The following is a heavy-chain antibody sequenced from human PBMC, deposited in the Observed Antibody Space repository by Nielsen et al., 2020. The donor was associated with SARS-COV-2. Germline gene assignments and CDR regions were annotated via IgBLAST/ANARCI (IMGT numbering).Heavy chain of an antibody. CDR1: GGSFSFYY. Sequence: SETLSLTCAVYGGSFSFYYWSWIRQPPGKGLEWIGEINHSGSTNYNPSLKSRVTISVDTSKNQFSLKLSSVTAADTAVYYCAREAEQQLTENWFDPWGQGTLITVSS. D-gene: IGHD6-13*01. J-gene: IGHJ5*02. CDR3: AREAEQQLTENWFDP. CDR2: INHSGST. V-gene: IGHV4-34*01.